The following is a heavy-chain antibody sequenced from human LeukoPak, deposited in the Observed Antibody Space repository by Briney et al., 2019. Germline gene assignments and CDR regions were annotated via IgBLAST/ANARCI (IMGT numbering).Heavy chain of an antibody. Sequence: ASVKVSCKASGYTFTGYGISWVRQAPGQGLEWMGWISAYNGNTNYAQKLQGRVTMTTDTSTSTAYMELRSLRSDDTAVYYCARPGITMVRGPSGGYYYMDVWGKGTTVTVSS. D-gene: IGHD3-10*01. J-gene: IGHJ6*03. CDR3: ARPGITMVRGPSGGYYYMDV. CDR1: GYTFTGYG. CDR2: ISAYNGNT. V-gene: IGHV1-18*01.